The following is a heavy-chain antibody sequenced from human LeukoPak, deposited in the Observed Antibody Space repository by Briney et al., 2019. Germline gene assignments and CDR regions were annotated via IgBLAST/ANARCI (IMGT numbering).Heavy chain of an antibody. V-gene: IGHV4-61*01. Sequence: TSETLSLTCTVSGGSVSSGSYYWSWIRQPPGKGLEWIGYIYYSGSTNYNPSLKSRVTISVDTSKNQFSLKLSSVTAADTAVYYCARVADDGVLDYWGQGTLVTVSS. J-gene: IGHJ4*02. CDR1: GGSVSSGSYY. CDR2: IYYSGST. CDR3: ARVADDGVLDY. D-gene: IGHD6-19*01.